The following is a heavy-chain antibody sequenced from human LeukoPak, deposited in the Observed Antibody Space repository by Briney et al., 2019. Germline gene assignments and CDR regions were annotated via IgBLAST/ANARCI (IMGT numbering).Heavy chain of an antibody. CDR2: ISYDGSNQ. Sequence: PGGSLRLSCAASGFNFNNYGMHWVCQAPGKGLEWVAVISYDGSNQYYADSVKGRFTISRDNSQNTLYLQMNSLRAEDTAVYYCAKDLELLTSYYGMDVWGQGTTVTVSS. CDR3: AKDLELLTSYYGMDV. D-gene: IGHD1-26*01. V-gene: IGHV3-30*18. J-gene: IGHJ6*02. CDR1: GFNFNNYG.